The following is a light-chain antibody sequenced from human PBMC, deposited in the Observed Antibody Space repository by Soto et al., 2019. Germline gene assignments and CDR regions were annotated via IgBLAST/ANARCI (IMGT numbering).Light chain of an antibody. J-gene: IGKJ1*01. CDR2: KAA. Sequence: DIQMTQSPSTLSASVGDTVTITCRASQSISSWLAWYQQRPGRAPKLLIYKAATLESGVPSRFSGSGSGTEFTHTISSLQPDDFATYYCQQYDSYRTFGQGTKVEVK. CDR3: QQYDSYRT. V-gene: IGKV1-5*03. CDR1: QSISSW.